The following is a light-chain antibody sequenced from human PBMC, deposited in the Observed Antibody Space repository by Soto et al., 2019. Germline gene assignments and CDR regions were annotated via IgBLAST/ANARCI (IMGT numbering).Light chain of an antibody. CDR2: EVS. Sequence: QSALTQPASVSGSPGQSITISCTGTSSDVGGYNYVSWYQQHPGKAPKLMIYEVSNRPSGVSNRFSGSKSGNPASLTISGLQSEDEADYYCTSKTSSTYVVFGGGTKLTVL. V-gene: IGLV2-14*01. J-gene: IGLJ2*01. CDR3: TSKTSSTYVV. CDR1: SSDVGGYNY.